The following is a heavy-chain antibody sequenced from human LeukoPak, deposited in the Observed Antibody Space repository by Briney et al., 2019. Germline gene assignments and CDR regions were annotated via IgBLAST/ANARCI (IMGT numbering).Heavy chain of an antibody. V-gene: IGHV4-61*10. Sequence: SETLSLTCTVSGGSISSGSYYWSWIRQPAGKGLEWIGYIYYSGSTNYNPSLKSRVIISVDTSKNQFSLKLSSVTAADTAVYYCARVGSSRMWFDPWGQGTLVTVSS. J-gene: IGHJ5*02. CDR2: IYYSGST. CDR1: GGSISSGSYY. D-gene: IGHD6-19*01. CDR3: ARVGSSRMWFDP.